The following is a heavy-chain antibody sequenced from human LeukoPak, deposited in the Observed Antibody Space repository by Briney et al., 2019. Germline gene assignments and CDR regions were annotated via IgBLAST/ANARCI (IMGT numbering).Heavy chain of an antibody. J-gene: IGHJ4*02. CDR1: GFTFSNYE. V-gene: IGHV3-48*03. CDR2: ISSSGDSI. Sequence: PGGSLRLSCAASGFTFSNYEMNWVRQAPGKGLEWVSYISSSGDSIYYADSVRGRFTISRDNAKNSLYLQMNGLRAEDTAVYYCARTTRAWIQLWGFDYWGQGTLVTVSS. D-gene: IGHD5-18*01. CDR3: ARTTRAWIQLWGFDY.